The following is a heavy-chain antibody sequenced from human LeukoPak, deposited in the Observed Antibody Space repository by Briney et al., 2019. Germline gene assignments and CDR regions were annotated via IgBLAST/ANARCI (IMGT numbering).Heavy chain of an antibody. D-gene: IGHD1-26*01. CDR3: GRVDSGTYTAFDY. CDR2: INPNSGGT. CDR1: GYTFTGYY. J-gene: IGHJ4*02. Sequence: ASVKVSCKASGYTFTGYYIHWVRQAPGQGLEWMGWINPNSGGTNYAQKFQRRVTMTRDTSISTAYMELNRLKSDDTAVYYCGRVDSGTYTAFDYWSQGTLVTVSS. V-gene: IGHV1-2*02.